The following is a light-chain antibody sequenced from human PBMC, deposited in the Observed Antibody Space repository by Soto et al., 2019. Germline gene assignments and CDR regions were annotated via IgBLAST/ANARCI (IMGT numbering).Light chain of an antibody. J-gene: IGLJ7*01. V-gene: IGLV2-14*03. CDR2: DVT. CDR1: SSDIGGYNF. CDR3: SSYTSTNTVV. Sequence: QSVLTQPASVSGSPGQSITISCTGTSSDIGGYNFVSWYQQHPGKAPKLMFYDVTNRPSGVSNRFSGSKSGKTASLTISGLQAEDEAVYYCSSYTSTNTVVFGGGTQLTVL.